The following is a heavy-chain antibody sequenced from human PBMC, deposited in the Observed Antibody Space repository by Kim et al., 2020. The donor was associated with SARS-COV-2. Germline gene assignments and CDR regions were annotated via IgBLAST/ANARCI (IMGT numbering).Heavy chain of an antibody. CDR2: IKNKADGGTT. J-gene: IGHJ2*01. Sequence: GGSLRLSCAASGFTFSNAWMNWVRQAPAKGLEWVGRIKNKADGGTTDYAAPVKGRFTISRDDSRNTLYLQINSLKIEDTAVYYCTTYNVDTVMEGRFGYFDLWGRGTLVTVSS. V-gene: IGHV3-15*01. CDR1: GFTFSNAW. D-gene: IGHD5-18*01. CDR3: TTYNVDTVMEGRFGYFDL.